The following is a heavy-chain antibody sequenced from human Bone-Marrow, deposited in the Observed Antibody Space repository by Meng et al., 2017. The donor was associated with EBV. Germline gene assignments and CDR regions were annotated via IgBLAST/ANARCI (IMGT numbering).Heavy chain of an antibody. CDR3: ARGWGGAIFGY. CDR2: INSDGSST. Sequence: LVXPXXXLRLSCAASEFTFSSYWMHWVRQAPGKGLVWVSRINSDGSSTSYADSVKGRFTISRDNAKNTLYLQMNSLRAEDTAVYYCARGWGGAIFGYWGQGTLVTVSS. CDR1: EFTFSSYW. D-gene: IGHD2-21*01. J-gene: IGHJ4*02. V-gene: IGHV3-74*01.